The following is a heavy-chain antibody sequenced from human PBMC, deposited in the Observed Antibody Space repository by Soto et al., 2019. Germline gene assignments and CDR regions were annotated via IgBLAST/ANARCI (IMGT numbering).Heavy chain of an antibody. CDR2: IYYSGST. D-gene: IGHD3-22*01. J-gene: IGHJ6*02. CDR1: GGSINSYY. CDR3: ARAYDSSGYYYFYYYYGMDV. V-gene: IGHV4-59*12. Sequence: TSETLSLTCTVSGGSINSYYWNWIRQPPGKGLEWIGYIYYSGSTNYNPSLKSRVTISVDKSKNQFSLKLSSVTAADTAVYYCARAYDSSGYYYFYYYYGMDVWGQGTTVTVSS.